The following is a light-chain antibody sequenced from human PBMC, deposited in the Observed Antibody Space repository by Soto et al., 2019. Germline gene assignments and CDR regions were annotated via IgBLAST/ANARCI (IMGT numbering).Light chain of an antibody. CDR1: QSVSSK. CDR3: QQYKNWPPIT. CDR2: DVS. V-gene: IGKV3-15*01. Sequence: EIVMTQSPATLSVSPGERATLSCRASQSVSSKLAWYQQKPGQAPRLLIYDVSTRATGIPARFSGSGSGTEFTLTISSLQSEDFAVYYCQQYKNWPPITFGRGTRLEIK. J-gene: IGKJ5*01.